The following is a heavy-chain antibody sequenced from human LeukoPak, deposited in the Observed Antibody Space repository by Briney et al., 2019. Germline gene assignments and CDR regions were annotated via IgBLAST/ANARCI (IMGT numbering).Heavy chain of an antibody. D-gene: IGHD3-22*01. CDR2: ISWDGGST. V-gene: IGHV3-43D*03. CDR1: GFTFDDYA. CDR3: AKSAPYYYDSSGYSSYFDY. J-gene: IGHJ4*02. Sequence: GGSLRLSCAASGFTFDDYAMHWVRQAPGKGLEWVSLISWDGGSTYYADSVKGRFTISRDNSKNSLYLQMNSLRAEDTALYYCAKSAPYYYDSSGYSSYFDYWGQGTLVTVSS.